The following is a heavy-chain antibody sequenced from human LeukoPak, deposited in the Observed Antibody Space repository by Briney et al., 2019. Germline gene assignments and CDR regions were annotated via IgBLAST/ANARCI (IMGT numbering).Heavy chain of an antibody. D-gene: IGHD2-2*01. V-gene: IGHV3-9*01. CDR2: ISWNSGSI. CDR1: GFTFDDYA. Sequence: PGGSLRLSCAASGFTFDDYAMHWVRQAPGKGLEWVSGISWNSGSIGYADSVKGRFTISRDNAKNSLYLQMNSLRAEDTAVYYCAREGSEVPAAPSWAFDIWGQGTMVTVSS. J-gene: IGHJ3*02. CDR3: AREGSEVPAAPSWAFDI.